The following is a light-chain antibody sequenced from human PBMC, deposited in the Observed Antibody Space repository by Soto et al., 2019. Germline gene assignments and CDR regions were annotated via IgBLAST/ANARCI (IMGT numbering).Light chain of an antibody. V-gene: IGKV3-20*01. CDR2: GAS. CDR3: QQYGSSRGIT. J-gene: IGKJ5*01. CDR1: QSVSSSY. Sequence: QFPGTLSLSPGERATLSCRASQSVSSSYLAWYQQKPGQAPRLLIYGASSRATGIPDRFSGSGSGTDFTLTISRLEPEDFAVYYCQQYGSSRGITFGQGTRLEIK.